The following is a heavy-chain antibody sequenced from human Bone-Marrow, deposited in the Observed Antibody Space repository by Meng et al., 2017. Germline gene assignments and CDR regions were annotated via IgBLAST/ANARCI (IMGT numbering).Heavy chain of an antibody. CDR3: ATGGDTAMATIDY. D-gene: IGHD5-18*01. J-gene: IGHJ4*02. Sequence: GSLRLSCTVSGGSISSSSYYWGWIRQPPGKGLEWIGSIYYSGSTYYNPSLKSRVTISVDTSKNQFSLKLSSVTAADTAMYCCATGGDTAMATIDYWGQGTLVTVSS. CDR1: GGSISSSSYY. CDR2: IYYSGST. V-gene: IGHV4-39*07.